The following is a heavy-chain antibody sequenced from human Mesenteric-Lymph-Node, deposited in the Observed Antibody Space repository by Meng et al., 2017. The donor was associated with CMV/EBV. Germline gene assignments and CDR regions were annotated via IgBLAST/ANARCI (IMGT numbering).Heavy chain of an antibody. CDR3: ASGRSIVVVVAAIDY. D-gene: IGHD2-15*01. V-gene: IGHV3-21*01. CDR2: ISGTSNYI. Sequence: SGFTFSSYSMNWVRQAPGKGLEWVSLISGTSNYINYADSVKGRFTISRDNAKNSLYLQMDSLRAEDTAVYYCASGRSIVVVVAAIDYWGQGTLVTVSS. J-gene: IGHJ4*02. CDR1: GFTFSSYS.